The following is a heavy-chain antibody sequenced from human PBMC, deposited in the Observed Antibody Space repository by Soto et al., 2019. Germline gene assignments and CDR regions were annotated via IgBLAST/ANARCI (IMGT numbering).Heavy chain of an antibody. CDR3: ARSYSGGDAYFDY. CDR1: GGSISSGGYA. V-gene: IGHV4-30-2*01. Sequence: PSETLSLTCAVSGGSISSGGYAWAWIRQPPGKGLEWVGYIYQSGSTYYNPSLKSRVTIAADRSKNQSSLNLASVTAADTAVYYCARSYSGGDAYFDYWGQGTVVTVSS. J-gene: IGHJ4*02. CDR2: IYQSGST. D-gene: IGHD2-21*02.